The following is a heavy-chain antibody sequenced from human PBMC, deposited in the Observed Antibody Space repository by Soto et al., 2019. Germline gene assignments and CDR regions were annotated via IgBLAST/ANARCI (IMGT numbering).Heavy chain of an antibody. CDR1: GFSFRNYG. Sequence: QVQLVESGGGVVQPGRSLRLSCAASGFSFRNYGMHWVRQAPGKGLEWVAVIWYDGSNRYYGDSVKGRFTISRDNAKNRLFLQMNRMRADDTAVYYCARVEGPRYGMDVWGQGTTVTVSS. CDR2: IWYDGSNR. CDR3: ARVEGPRYGMDV. V-gene: IGHV3-33*01. J-gene: IGHJ6*02.